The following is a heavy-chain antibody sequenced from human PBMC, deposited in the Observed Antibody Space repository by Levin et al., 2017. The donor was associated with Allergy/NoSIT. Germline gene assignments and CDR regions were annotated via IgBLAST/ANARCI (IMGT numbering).Heavy chain of an antibody. CDR1: GFTFSRNC. J-gene: IGHJ5*02. Sequence: PGGSLRLSCAASGFTFSRNCMNWVRQAPGKGLEWVATIREDGSGESYVDSVKGRFTISRDNAKNSLYLEMNSLRAEDTAVYYCARDRGERNWWGWFDPWGQGTLVTVSS. CDR2: IREDGSGE. V-gene: IGHV3-7*04. D-gene: IGHD2-15*01. CDR3: ARDRGERNWWGWFDP.